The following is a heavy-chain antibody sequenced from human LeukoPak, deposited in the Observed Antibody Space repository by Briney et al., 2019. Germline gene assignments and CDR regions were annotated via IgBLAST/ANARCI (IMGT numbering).Heavy chain of an antibody. J-gene: IGHJ3*01. CDR1: GFTFSSYG. V-gene: IGHV3-33*08. Sequence: GGSLRLSCAASGFTFSSYGMHWVRQAPGKGLEWVTVIWHDGSHKDYADSVKGRFTISRDNSKNTLYLQMNDLRAEDTAVYFCVRGWGSNVYASAFDVWGQGTMVTVSS. CDR3: VRGWGSNVYASAFDV. D-gene: IGHD3-16*01. CDR2: IWHDGSHK.